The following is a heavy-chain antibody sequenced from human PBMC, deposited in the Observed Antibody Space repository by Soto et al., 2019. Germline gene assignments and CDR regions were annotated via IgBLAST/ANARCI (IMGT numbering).Heavy chain of an antibody. CDR1: GCTYSRFS. CDR2: VIPIFDII. V-gene: IGHV1-69*17. J-gene: IGHJ4*02. Sequence: QVQLVQSEADVKKPGSSVKVSCKSSGCTYSRFSINWVRQAPGRGLEWMGGVIPIFDIINYAEKFQGRVTITADKSTNTAYMELSSRTSEDTAVYYWARDGGTTGITKFDYWGQGTLVIVSS. D-gene: IGHD4-17*01. CDR3: ARDGGTTGITKFDY.